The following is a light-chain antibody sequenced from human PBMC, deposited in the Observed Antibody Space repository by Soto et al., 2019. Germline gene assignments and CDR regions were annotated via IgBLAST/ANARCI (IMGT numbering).Light chain of an antibody. CDR3: QQYDSYPYT. Sequence: AIQLTQSPSSLSASVGDRVTITCRASQGVSIYLAWYQQKPGKAPNLLICDASRLESGIPPRFSGSGSGTEFTLTISSLQPDDVATYYCQQYDSYPYTFAQGTKVEIK. CDR1: QGVSIY. J-gene: IGKJ2*01. V-gene: IGKV1-13*02. CDR2: DAS.